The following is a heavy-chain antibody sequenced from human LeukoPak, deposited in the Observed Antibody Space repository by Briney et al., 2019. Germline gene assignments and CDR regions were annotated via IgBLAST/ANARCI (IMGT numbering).Heavy chain of an antibody. J-gene: IGHJ4*02. D-gene: IGHD3-3*01. V-gene: IGHV3-15*01. Sequence: GGSLRLSCAASGFTFSNAWMSWVRQAPGKGLEWVGRIKSKTDGGTTDYAAVVKGGLTISRDDSTTSVYLQMNSLRAEDTAVYFCTTYFWGGYYPDYWGQGTLVTVSS. CDR1: GFTFSNAW. CDR3: TTYFWGGYYPDY. CDR2: IKSKTDGGTT.